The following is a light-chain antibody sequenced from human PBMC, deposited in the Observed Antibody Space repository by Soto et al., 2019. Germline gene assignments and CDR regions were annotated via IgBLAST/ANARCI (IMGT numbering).Light chain of an antibody. J-gene: IGKJ1*01. CDR1: QTIRSS. CDR2: GAS. Sequence: EVVMTQSPATLSVSLGERATLSCRASQTIRSSLAWYQQKPGRAPRLLIYGASTRATDIPARFGGSGSGTEFTLTISSLQSEDSAIYYCQQYNNWPQTFGQGTKV. V-gene: IGKV3-15*01. CDR3: QQYNNWPQT.